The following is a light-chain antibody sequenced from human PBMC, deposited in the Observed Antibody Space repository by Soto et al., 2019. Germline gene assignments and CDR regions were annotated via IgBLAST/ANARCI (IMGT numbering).Light chain of an antibody. V-gene: IGLV2-14*03. CDR2: DVS. CDR1: SSDVGGYNY. Sequence: QSALTQPASVSGSPGQSITISCTGTSSDVGGYNYVSWYQQHPGKAPKLMIYDVSNRPSGVSNRFSASKSGNTASLTISGLQAEDEADYYCSSYISSSTVLFGGGTQLTVL. CDR3: SSYISSSTVL. J-gene: IGLJ2*01.